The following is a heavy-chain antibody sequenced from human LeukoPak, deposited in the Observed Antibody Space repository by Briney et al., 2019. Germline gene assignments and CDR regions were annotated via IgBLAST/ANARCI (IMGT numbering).Heavy chain of an antibody. CDR3: ARNRRLQYDY. V-gene: IGHV4-59*01. D-gene: IGHD5-24*01. CDR1: GGSISSYY. CDR2: IYYSGST. Sequence: SETLSLTCTVSGGSISSYYWSWIRQPPGKGLEWIGYIYYSGSTNYNPSLKSRVTISVDTSKNQFPLKLSSVTAADTAVYYCARNRRLQYDYWGQGTLVTVSS. J-gene: IGHJ4*02.